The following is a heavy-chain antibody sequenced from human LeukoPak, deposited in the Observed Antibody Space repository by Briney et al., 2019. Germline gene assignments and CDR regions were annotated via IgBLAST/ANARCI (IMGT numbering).Heavy chain of an antibody. CDR2: ISSSSSDI. D-gene: IGHD3-16*01. CDR1: GFSFSAYS. CDR3: TRRPGGSDWYFDL. Sequence: GGSLRLSCAASGFSFSAYSMNWVRQTPGKGLEWLSTISSSSSDIFYADSVKGRFTISRDNAKKSLYLQMSSLKTEDTAVYYCTRRPGGSDWYFDLWGRGTLVTVSS. J-gene: IGHJ2*01. V-gene: IGHV3-21*04.